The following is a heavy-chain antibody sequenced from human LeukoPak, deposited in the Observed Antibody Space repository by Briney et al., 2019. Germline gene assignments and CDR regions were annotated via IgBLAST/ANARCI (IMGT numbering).Heavy chain of an antibody. V-gene: IGHV3-30*18. CDR3: AKDLSVVGAHDSFDV. CDR2: ISYDGNTI. CDR1: GFSLSSYG. J-gene: IGHJ3*01. D-gene: IGHD1-26*01. Sequence: PGGSLRLSCAASGFSLSSYGMHWVRQAPGKGLEWLTVISYDGNTIYYADSVKGRFTISRDNSKNTLYLQMNSLRIEDTAVYYCAKDLSVVGAHDSFDVWGQGTMVTVSS.